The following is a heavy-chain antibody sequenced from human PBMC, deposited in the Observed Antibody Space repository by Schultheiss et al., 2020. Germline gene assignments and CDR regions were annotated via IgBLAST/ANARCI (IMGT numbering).Heavy chain of an antibody. Sequence: SETLSLTCTVSGGSISSSSYYWSWIRQPAGKGLEWIGNVLYTGSVHYNPSLRSRATISADTSKNQFSLRLSSVTAADTAVYYCARDLSVSVGPNWFDPWGQGTLVTVS. CDR2: VLYTGSV. CDR1: GGSISSSSYY. D-gene: IGHD5/OR15-5a*01. V-gene: IGHV4-39*07. J-gene: IGHJ5*02. CDR3: ARDLSVSVGPNWFDP.